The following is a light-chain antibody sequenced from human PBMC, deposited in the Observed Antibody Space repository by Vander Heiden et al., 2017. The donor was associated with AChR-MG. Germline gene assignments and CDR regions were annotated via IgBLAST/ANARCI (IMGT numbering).Light chain of an antibody. Sequence: DIQMTQSPSSLSASVGDRVTLTCRESKGISNYLAWYQQKPGQVPKLLIYAASTLQSGVPSRFSGSGSGTDFTLTISSLQPEDVATYYCQKYNNALALTFGGGTKVEIK. CDR1: KGISNY. CDR3: QKYNNALALT. CDR2: AAS. V-gene: IGKV1-27*01. J-gene: IGKJ4*01.